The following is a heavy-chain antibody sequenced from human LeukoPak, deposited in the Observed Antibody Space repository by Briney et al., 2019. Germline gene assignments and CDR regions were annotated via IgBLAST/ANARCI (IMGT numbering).Heavy chain of an antibody. CDR1: GYTFTGYY. J-gene: IGHJ4*02. V-gene: IGHV1-2*06. Sequence: ASVKVSCKASGYTFTGYYMHWVRQAPGQGLEWMGRINPNSGGTNYAQKFQGRVTMTRDTSISTAYMELSRLRSGDTAVYYCARVNSSGYYFDYWGQGTLVTVSS. D-gene: IGHD3-22*01. CDR3: ARVNSSGYYFDY. CDR2: INPNSGGT.